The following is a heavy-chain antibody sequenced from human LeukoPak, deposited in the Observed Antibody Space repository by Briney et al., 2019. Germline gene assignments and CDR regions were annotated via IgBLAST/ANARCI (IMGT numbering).Heavy chain of an antibody. V-gene: IGHV3-64*01. CDR2: ISSDGRIT. J-gene: IGHJ4*02. CDR1: GFTFSSYA. Sequence: GGSLRLSCAASGFTFSSYAMHWVRQAPGTGLEYVSAISSDGRITYYANSVKGRFTISRDNSKNTLYLQMGSLRAEDMAAYYCARVSGWYWFDNWGQGTLVTVSS. CDR3: ARVSGWYWFDN. D-gene: IGHD6-19*01.